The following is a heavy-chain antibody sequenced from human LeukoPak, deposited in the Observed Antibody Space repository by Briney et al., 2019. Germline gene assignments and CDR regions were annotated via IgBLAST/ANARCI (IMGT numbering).Heavy chain of an antibody. D-gene: IGHD5-18*01. J-gene: IGHJ5*02. V-gene: IGHV4-61*01. CDR2: IYYSGST. CDR1: GGSVSSGSYY. Sequence: SETLSLTCIVSGGSVSSGSYYWSWIRQPPGKGLEWIGYIYYSGSTTYSPSLKSRVTIIVDTSKNQFSLKLSSVTAADTAVYYCARGGGNSHWFDPWGQGTLVTVSS. CDR3: ARGGGNSHWFDP.